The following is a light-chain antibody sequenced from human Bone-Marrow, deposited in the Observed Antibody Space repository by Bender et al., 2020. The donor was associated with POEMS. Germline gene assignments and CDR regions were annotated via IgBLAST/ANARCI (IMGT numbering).Light chain of an antibody. Sequence: QSVLTQPPSASATPGQRVTISCSRSASDRGTTPINWYQQNPGKAPKVMIYEVSNRPSGVSNRFSGSKSGNKASLTISGLQAEDEADYYCGSHTSSGAMVFGGGTKVTVL. CDR1: ASDRGTTP. CDR3: GSHTSSGAMV. V-gene: IGLV2-14*01. J-gene: IGLJ2*01. CDR2: EVS.